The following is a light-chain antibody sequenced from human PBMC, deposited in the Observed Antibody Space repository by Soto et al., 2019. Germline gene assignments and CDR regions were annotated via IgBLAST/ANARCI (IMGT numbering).Light chain of an antibody. Sequence: DIQMTQSPSSVSASVGDRVSITCRASQDISSWVAWYQQRPGKAPKLLIYAATILQSGVPSRFSGSGSGTAFTHAISNLQTEDFASYFCQQANSFPLTFGGGTKVDIK. V-gene: IGKV1-12*01. CDR1: QDISSW. J-gene: IGKJ4*01. CDR2: AAT. CDR3: QQANSFPLT.